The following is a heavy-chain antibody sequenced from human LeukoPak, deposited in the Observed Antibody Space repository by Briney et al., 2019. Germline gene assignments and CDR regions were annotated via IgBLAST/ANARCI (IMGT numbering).Heavy chain of an antibody. CDR3: AKLLGTGTTYDS. CDR2: VNPDGSQN. V-gene: IGHV3-7*01. CDR1: GLTFSGNW. Sequence: PGGSLRLSCEGSGLTFSGNWMSWVRQAPGKGLEWVASVNPDGSQNFYVDSVKGRFTISRDNTKSSLFLQMNSLGVEDTAMYYCAKLLGTGTTYDSWGQGTRVTVSS. D-gene: IGHD1-1*01. J-gene: IGHJ4*02.